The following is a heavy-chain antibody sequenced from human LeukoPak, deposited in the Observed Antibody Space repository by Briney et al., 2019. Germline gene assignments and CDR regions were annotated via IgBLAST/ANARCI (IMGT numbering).Heavy chain of an antibody. CDR2: ISAYNGNT. CDR1: GYTFTSYG. CDR3: ARDLLRDFDWLVDY. Sequence: ASVKVSCKASGYTFTSYGISRVRQDPGQGIEWMGWISAYNGNTNYAQKLQGRVIMTTDTSTSTAYMGLSILRSDDTAVYYCARDLLRDFDWLVDYWGQGTLVTVSS. D-gene: IGHD3-9*01. J-gene: IGHJ4*02. V-gene: IGHV1-18*01.